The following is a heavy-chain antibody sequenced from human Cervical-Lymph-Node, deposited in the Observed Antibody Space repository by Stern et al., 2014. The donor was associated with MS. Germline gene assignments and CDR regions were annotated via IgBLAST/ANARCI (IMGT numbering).Heavy chain of an antibody. CDR2: IYYSGST. D-gene: IGHD6-13*01. J-gene: IGHJ5*02. CDR3: ARGGDSSSWHDNWFDP. Sequence: QLQLQESGPGLVKPSQTLSLTCTVSGGSISSGGYYWSWIRQHPGKGLEWIGSIYYSGSTYYNPSLKSRVTISVDTSKNQFSLKLSSVTAADTAVYYCARGGDSSSWHDNWFDPWGQGTLVTVSS. V-gene: IGHV4-31*03. CDR1: GGSISSGGYY.